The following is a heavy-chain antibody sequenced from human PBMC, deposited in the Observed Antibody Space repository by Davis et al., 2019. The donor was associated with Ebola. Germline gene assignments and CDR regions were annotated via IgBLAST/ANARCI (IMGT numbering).Heavy chain of an antibody. CDR3: ARDVPYYDFWSGYYKNHYGMDV. D-gene: IGHD3-3*01. CDR2: INHSGST. CDR1: GGSFSGYY. V-gene: IGHV4-34*01. Sequence: SETLSLTCAVYGGSFSGYYWSWIRQPPGKGLEWIGEINHSGSTNYNPSLKSRVTISVDTSKNQFSLQLSSVTAADTAVYYCARDVPYYDFWSGYYKNHYGMDVWGQGTTVTVSS. J-gene: IGHJ6*02.